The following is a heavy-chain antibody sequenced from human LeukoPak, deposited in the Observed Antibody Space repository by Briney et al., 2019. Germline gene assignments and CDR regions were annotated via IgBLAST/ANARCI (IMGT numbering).Heavy chain of an antibody. CDR1: GYTFTGYY. J-gene: IGHJ4*02. D-gene: IGHD4-23*01. CDR2: INPNRGGT. V-gene: IGHV1-2*02. Sequence: GASVKVSCKASGYTFTGYYMHWVRQAPGQGLEWMGWINPNRGGTNYAQKFQGRVTMTRDTSISTAYMELSRLRSDDTAVYYCARHLNYGGHGYWGQGTLVTVSS. CDR3: ARHLNYGGHGY.